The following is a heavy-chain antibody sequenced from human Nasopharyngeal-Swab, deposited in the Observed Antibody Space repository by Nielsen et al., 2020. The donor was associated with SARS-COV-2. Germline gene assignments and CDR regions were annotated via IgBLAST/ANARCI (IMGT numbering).Heavy chain of an antibody. J-gene: IGHJ4*02. D-gene: IGHD4-17*01. Sequence: GESLKISCVASGYSFRTYGMSWVRQAPGKGLVWVSRVSSDGTDTYHADSVKGRFTISRDNAKNTLYLQMNSLRAEDTAVYYCARVAYGDYLDHWGQGTLITVSS. CDR1: GYSFRTYG. CDR3: ARVAYGDYLDH. V-gene: IGHV3-74*01. CDR2: VSSDGTDT.